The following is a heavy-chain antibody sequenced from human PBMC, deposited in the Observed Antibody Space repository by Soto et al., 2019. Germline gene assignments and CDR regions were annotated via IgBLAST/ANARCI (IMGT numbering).Heavy chain of an antibody. D-gene: IGHD4-17*01. J-gene: IGHJ4*02. CDR2: IIPILGIA. V-gene: IGHV1-69*04. CDR3: ARDIRTTVTTGLGFDDY. CDR1: GGTFSSYT. Sequence: ASVKVSCKASGGTFSSYTISWVRQAPGQGLEWMGRIIPILGIANYAQKFQGRVTITADKSTSTAYMELSSLRSEDTAVYYCARDIRTTVTTGLGFDDYWGQGTLVTVSS.